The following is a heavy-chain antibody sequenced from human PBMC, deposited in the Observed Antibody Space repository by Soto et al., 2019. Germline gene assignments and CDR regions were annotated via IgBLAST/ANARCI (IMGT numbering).Heavy chain of an antibody. V-gene: IGHV4-34*01. J-gene: IGHJ4*02. CDR3: ARDKITALFDY. CDR1: GGSCGDYY. D-gene: IGHD3-10*01. Sequence: SEPMSVTYGVDGGSCGDYYWRRISQPPGTGLEWIGEINHSGSTNYNPSLKSRVTISVDTSKNQFSLKLTSVTAADTAVYYCARDKITALFDYWGQGTLDTVST. CDR2: INHSGST.